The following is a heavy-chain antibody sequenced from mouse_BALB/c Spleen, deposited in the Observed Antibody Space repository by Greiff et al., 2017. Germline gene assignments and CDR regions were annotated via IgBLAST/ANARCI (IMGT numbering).Heavy chain of an antibody. CDR3: ARDRAGTGAMDY. D-gene: IGHD4-1*01. CDR1: GFTFSSYG. J-gene: IGHJ4*01. V-gene: IGHV5-6-3*01. CDR2: INSNGGST. Sequence: EVQVVESGGGLVQPGGSLKLSCAASGFTFSSYGMSWVRQTPDKRLELVATINSNGGSTYYPDSVKGRFTISRDNAKNTLYLQMSSLKSEDTAMYYCARDRAGTGAMDYWGQGTSVTVSS.